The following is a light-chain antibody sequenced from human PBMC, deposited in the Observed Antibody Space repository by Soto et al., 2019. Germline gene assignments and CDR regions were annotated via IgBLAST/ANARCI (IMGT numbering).Light chain of an antibody. J-gene: IGLJ1*01. Sequence: QSVLTQPASVSGSPGQSITNSCTGTSSDVGSYNVVSWYQQHPGKAPKLLIYEVSKRPSGVSDRFSGSKSGNTASLTISGLQAEDEADYHCCSYAGSSSAYVFGTGTKLTVL. CDR3: CSYAGSSSAYV. CDR2: EVS. V-gene: IGLV2-23*02. CDR1: SSDVGSYNV.